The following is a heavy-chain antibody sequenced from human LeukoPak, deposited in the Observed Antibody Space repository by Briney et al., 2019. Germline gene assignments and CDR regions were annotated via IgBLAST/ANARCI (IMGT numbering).Heavy chain of an antibody. CDR3: SRSHGDNVSPAY. CDR1: GFTFSDST. CDR2: IRSKPNNYAT. J-gene: IGHJ4*02. V-gene: IGHV3-73*01. Sequence: GGSLRLSCAASGFTFSDSTVHWVRQASGKGLEWVGRIRSKPNNYATAYAESVKGRFTISRDESESTAYLQMDSLKTEDTAVYYCSRSHGDNVSPAYWGQGTLVTVSS. D-gene: IGHD4-17*01.